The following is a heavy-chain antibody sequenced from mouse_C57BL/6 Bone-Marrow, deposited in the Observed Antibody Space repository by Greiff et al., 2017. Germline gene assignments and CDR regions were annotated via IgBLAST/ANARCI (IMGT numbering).Heavy chain of an antibody. CDR3: ARAYYSNYWYFDV. CDR2: IYPGSGST. J-gene: IGHJ1*03. Sequence: QVQLQQPGAELVKPGASVKMSCKASGYTFTSYWITWVKQRPGQGLEWIGHIYPGSGSTNYNEKFKSKTTLTVDTSSSTAYMQLSSLTSEDSAVYYCARAYYSNYWYFDVWGTGTTVTVSS. CDR1: GYTFTSYW. V-gene: IGHV1-55*01. D-gene: IGHD2-5*01.